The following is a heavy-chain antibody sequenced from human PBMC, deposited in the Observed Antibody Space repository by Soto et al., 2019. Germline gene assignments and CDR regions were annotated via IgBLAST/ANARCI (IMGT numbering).Heavy chain of an antibody. CDR2: IYYSGST. CDR1: GGSISSYY. CDR3: ARVTTVMGRFDY. Sequence: SETLSLTCTVSGGSISSYYWSWIRQPPGKGLEWIGYIYYSGSTNYNPSLKSRATISVDTSKNQFSLKLSSVTAADTAVYYCARVTTVMGRFDYWGQGTLVTVSS. V-gene: IGHV4-59*01. D-gene: IGHD4-17*01. J-gene: IGHJ4*02.